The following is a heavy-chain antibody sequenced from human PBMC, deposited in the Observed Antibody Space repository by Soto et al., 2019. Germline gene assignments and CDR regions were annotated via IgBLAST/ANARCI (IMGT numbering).Heavy chain of an antibody. CDR2: IHHGGNS. V-gene: IGHV4-4*02. D-gene: IGHD6-25*01. J-gene: IGHJ4*02. CDR1: GDSIISDKW. CDR3: ARGESQQQRDY. Sequence: QVQLQESGPGLVKPSGTLSLTCAVSGDSIISDKWWSWVRQAPGKGLEWIGEIHHGGNSKYNPSLTSRVIISGDRSKNQFSLNLTSVTDADTAVYYCARGESQQQRDYWGQGTLVTVSS.